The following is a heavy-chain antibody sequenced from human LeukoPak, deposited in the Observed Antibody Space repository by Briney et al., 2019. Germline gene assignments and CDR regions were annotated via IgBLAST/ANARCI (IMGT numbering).Heavy chain of an antibody. CDR1: GGSIGTSY. Sequence: SETLSLTCTVSGGSIGTSYWSWIRQPPGKGLEWIGYVSYSGNTNYNPSLKSRVTVSVDSSKNQFSLKLSSVTAADTAVYYCARRRYYGSGSPTVLYYYYMDVWGKGTTVTVSS. D-gene: IGHD3-10*01. V-gene: IGHV4-59*08. CDR2: VSYSGNT. CDR3: ARRRYYGSGSPTVLYYYYMDV. J-gene: IGHJ6*03.